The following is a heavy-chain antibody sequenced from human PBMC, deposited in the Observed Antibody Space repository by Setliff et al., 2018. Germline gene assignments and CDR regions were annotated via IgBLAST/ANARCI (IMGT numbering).Heavy chain of an antibody. CDR2: IYTDNGNT. Sequence: VASVKVSCKASGYTFSANAIHWVRQAPGQRLEWMGFIYTDNGNTXYSKNFQDRVAITRDTSASTAYMELSSLTSEDTAVYFCARGSRGFDYWGQGALVTVPQ. CDR3: ARGSRGFDY. J-gene: IGHJ4*02. CDR1: GYTFSANA. V-gene: IGHV1-3*04.